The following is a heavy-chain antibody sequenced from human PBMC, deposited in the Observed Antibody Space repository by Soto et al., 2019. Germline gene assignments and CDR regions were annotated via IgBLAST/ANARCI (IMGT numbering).Heavy chain of an antibody. V-gene: IGHV4-34*01. J-gene: IGHJ6*02. CDR3: AIGDSSSWYRYYAYYGMDV. CDR1: GVSFSGDC. CDR2: INHSGST. Sequence: SLGRTFYGVSFSGDCRSWLHQPPGKGLEWIGEINHSGSTNYNPSLKSRVTISVDTSKNQFSLKLSSVTAADTAVYYCAIGDSSSWYRYYAYYGMDVWVQGTTVT. D-gene: IGHD6-13*01.